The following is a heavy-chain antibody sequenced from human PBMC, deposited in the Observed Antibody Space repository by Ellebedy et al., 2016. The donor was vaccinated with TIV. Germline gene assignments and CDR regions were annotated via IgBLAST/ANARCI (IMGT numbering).Heavy chain of an antibody. CDR3: AREVQPLSTKFDY. Sequence: GESLKLSCAASGFTFSSYGMHWVRQALGKGLEWVAVIWYDGSNKYYADSVKGRFTISRDNSKNTLYLQMNSLRTEDTAVYYCAREVQPLSTKFDYWGQGTLVTVSS. CDR1: GFTFSSYG. V-gene: IGHV3-33*01. CDR2: IWYDGSNK. D-gene: IGHD5-24*01. J-gene: IGHJ4*02.